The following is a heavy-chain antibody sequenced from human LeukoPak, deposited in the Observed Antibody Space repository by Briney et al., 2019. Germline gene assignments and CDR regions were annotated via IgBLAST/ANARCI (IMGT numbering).Heavy chain of an antibody. CDR3: ARVSRYQLLYYMDV. Sequence: GGSLRLSCAASGFTFSSYWMHWVRQPPGKGLVWVSRIKNDGSTTTYADSVKGRFTVSRDNAKNTLYLQMNSLRAEDTAVYYCARVSRYQLLYYMDVWGKGTTVTVSS. CDR1: GFTFSSYW. D-gene: IGHD2-2*01. V-gene: IGHV3-74*01. J-gene: IGHJ6*03. CDR2: IKNDGSTT.